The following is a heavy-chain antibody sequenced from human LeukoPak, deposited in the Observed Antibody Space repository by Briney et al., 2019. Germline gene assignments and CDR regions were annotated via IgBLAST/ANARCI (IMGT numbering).Heavy chain of an antibody. CDR3: ARAPTVTTDY. D-gene: IGHD4-17*01. V-gene: IGHV1-2*02. CDR1: GYTFTGYY. Sequence: ASMKVSCKASGYTFTGYYMHWVRQAPGQGLEWMGWINPNTGGTNYAQNFQGRVTMTRDTSISTAYMELSRLKSDDTAVYYCARAPTVTTDYWGQGTLVTVSS. J-gene: IGHJ4*02. CDR2: INPNTGGT.